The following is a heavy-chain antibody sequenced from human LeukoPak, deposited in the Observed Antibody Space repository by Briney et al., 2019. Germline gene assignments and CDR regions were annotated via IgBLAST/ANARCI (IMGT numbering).Heavy chain of an antibody. CDR1: GLMFSSYW. CDR2: IKQDGSEK. V-gene: IGHV3-7*01. Sequence: PGGSLRLSCAASGLMFSSYWMSWVRQAPGKGLEWVANIKQDGSEKYYVDSVKGRFTISRDNAKNSLYLQMNSLRAEDTAVYYCARDLAGPPQEAFDIWGQGTMVTVSS. J-gene: IGHJ3*02. CDR3: ARDLAGPPQEAFDI.